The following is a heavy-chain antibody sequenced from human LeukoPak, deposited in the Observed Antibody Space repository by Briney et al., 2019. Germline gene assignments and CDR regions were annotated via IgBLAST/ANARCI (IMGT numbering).Heavy chain of an antibody. CDR2: LSAYNGNT. V-gene: IGHV1-18*01. CDR3: ARCIVVVVAATPLCDWFDP. CDR1: GYTFTSYG. D-gene: IGHD2-15*01. Sequence: ASVKVSCKASGYTFTSYGISWVRQAPGQGLEWMGWLSAYNGNTNYAQKLQGRVTMTTDTSTSTAYMELRSLRSDDTAVYYCARCIVVVVAATPLCDWFDPWGQGTLVTVSS. J-gene: IGHJ5*02.